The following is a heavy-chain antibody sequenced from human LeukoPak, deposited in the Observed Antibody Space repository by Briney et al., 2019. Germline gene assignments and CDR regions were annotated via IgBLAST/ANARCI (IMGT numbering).Heavy chain of an antibody. CDR1: GFTFSSYS. D-gene: IGHD3-22*01. Sequence: GGSLRLSCAASGFTFSSYSMNWVRQAPGKGLEWVSSTSSSSYIYYADSVKGRFTISRDNAKNSLYPQMNSLRAEDTAVYYCAREGCYYDSSGYPYPDYWGQGTLVTVSS. CDR3: AREGCYYDSSGYPYPDY. CDR2: TSSSSYI. J-gene: IGHJ4*02. V-gene: IGHV3-21*01.